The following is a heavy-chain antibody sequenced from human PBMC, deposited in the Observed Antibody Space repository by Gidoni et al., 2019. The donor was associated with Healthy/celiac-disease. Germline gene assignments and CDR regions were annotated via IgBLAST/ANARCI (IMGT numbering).Heavy chain of an antibody. Sequence: EVQLVESGGGLVQPGGALRLPCAASGFTFSGYSFTWVRQAPGKGLEWVANIKQDGSEKYYVDSVKGRFTISRDNAKNSLYLQMNSLRAEDTAVYYCARDDDYYDSSGYYYRDAFDIWGQGTMVTVSS. CDR3: ARDDDYYDSSGYYYRDAFDI. D-gene: IGHD3-22*01. J-gene: IGHJ3*02. CDR1: GFTFSGYS. V-gene: IGHV3-7*01. CDR2: IKQDGSEK.